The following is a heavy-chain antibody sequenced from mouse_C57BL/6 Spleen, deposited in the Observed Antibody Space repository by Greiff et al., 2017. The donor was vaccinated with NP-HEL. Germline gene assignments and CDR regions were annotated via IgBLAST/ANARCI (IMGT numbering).Heavy chain of an antibody. CDR3: TGPAAWFAY. CDR2: IRLKSDNYAT. CDR1: GFTFSNYW. V-gene: IGHV6-3*01. J-gene: IGHJ3*01. Sequence: EVQGVESGGGLVQPGGSMKLSCVASGFTFSNYWMNWVRQSPEKGLEWVAQIRLKSDNYATHYAESVKGRFTISRDDSKSSVYLQMNNLRAEDTGIYYCTGPAAWFAYWGQGTLVTVSA.